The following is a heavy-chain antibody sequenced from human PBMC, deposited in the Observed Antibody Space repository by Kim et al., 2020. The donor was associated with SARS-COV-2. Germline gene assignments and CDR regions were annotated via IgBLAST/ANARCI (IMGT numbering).Heavy chain of an antibody. J-gene: IGHJ4*02. D-gene: IGHD2-2*01. CDR3: AKFLPYCSSSACPPDY. V-gene: IGHV3-23*01. Sequence: SVKGRFITSRDKSKNTVYLQMNSLRAEDTALYYCAKFLPYCSSSACPPDYWGQGTLVTVSS.